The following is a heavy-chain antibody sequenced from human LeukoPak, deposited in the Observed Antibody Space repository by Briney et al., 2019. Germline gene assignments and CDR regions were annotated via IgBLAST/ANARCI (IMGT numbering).Heavy chain of an antibody. CDR3: ARVGGSYYYYYMDV. CDR2: IYTNGST. J-gene: IGHJ6*03. CDR1: GGSISSGSYY. V-gene: IGHV4-61*02. D-gene: IGHD1-26*01. Sequence: PSETLSLTCTVSGGSISSGSYYWSWIRQPAGKGLEWIGRIYTNGSTNYNPFLKSRVTISVDTSKNQFSLKLSSVTAADTAVYYCARVGGSYYYYYMDVWGKGTTVTVSS.